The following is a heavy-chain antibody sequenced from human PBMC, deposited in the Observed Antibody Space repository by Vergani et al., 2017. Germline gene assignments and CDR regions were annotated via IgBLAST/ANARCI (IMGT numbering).Heavy chain of an antibody. D-gene: IGHD3-10*01. CDR3: ARDGPMVREFYHMDV. J-gene: IGHJ6*03. V-gene: IGHV3-9*01. Sequence: EVQLVESGGGSVQPGRSLRLSCAASGFTFDDYAMHWVRQAPGKGLEWVSGISWNSGGIGYADSVKGRFTISRDNSKNTLYLQMNSLRAEDTAVYYCARDGPMVREFYHMDVWGKGTTVTVSS. CDR2: ISWNSGGI. CDR1: GFTFDDYA.